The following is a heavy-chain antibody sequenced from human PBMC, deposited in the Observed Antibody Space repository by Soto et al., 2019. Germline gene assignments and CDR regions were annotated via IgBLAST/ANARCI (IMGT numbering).Heavy chain of an antibody. Sequence: QVQLVQSGAEVKKPGASVKVSCKASGYTFTTYYIHWVRQAPGQGLEWMGIINPSGGGTSYAQKSQGRVTMTRDTSTNTVYMELSSLRSEDTAMYYCARDQEFDNSLDYWGRGTLVTVSS. CDR2: INPSGGGT. J-gene: IGHJ4*02. CDR3: ARDQEFDNSLDY. D-gene: IGHD1-20*01. V-gene: IGHV1-46*01. CDR1: GYTFTTYY.